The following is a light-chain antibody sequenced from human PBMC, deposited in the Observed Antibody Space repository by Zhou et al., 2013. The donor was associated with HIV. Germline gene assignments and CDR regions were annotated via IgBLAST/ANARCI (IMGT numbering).Light chain of an antibody. J-gene: IGKJ1*01. Sequence: EFVLTQSPGTLSLSPGERATLSCRASQSVSSAYLAWYQQKPGQAPRLLIYGASSRATGIPDRFSGSGSGTDFTLTISRLEPEDFAVYYCQQYGSSRTFGQGTEVEIK. CDR2: GAS. V-gene: IGKV3-20*01. CDR1: QSVSSAY. CDR3: QQYGSSRT.